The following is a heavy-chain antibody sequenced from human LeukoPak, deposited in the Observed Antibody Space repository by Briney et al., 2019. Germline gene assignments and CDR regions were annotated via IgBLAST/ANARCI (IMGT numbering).Heavy chain of an antibody. CDR1: GGSFSWGGSY. V-gene: IGHV4-30-2*01. Sequence: SETLSLTCTISGGSFSWGGSYWSWIRQPPGKGLEWIGYIYPRGSTYYNPSLKSRVTMSLDRSANQFSLNLSSVTAADTAVYYCARFSPRAMGNYFDFWGQGTLVTVSS. J-gene: IGHJ4*02. D-gene: IGHD7-27*01. CDR3: ARFSPRAMGNYFDF. CDR2: IYPRGST.